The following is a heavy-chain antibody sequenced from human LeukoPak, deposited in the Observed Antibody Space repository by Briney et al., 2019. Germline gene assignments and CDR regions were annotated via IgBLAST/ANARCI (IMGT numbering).Heavy chain of an antibody. Sequence: GGSLRLSCAASGFTFSSYWMHWVRQAPGKGLVWVSRINSDGSSTSYADSVKGRFTISRDNAKNTLYLQMNSLRAEDTAMYYCAKDPQVGAAAYYFDSWGQGTLVTVSS. CDR3: AKDPQVGAAAYYFDS. J-gene: IGHJ4*02. CDR2: INSDGSST. D-gene: IGHD2-2*01. V-gene: IGHV3-74*01. CDR1: GFTFSSYW.